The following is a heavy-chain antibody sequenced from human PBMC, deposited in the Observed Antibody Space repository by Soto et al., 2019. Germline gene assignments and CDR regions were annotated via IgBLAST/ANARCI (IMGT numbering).Heavy chain of an antibody. CDR2: IYYSGST. Sequence: ETLSLTCTVSGGSISSYYWSWIRQPPGKGLEWIGYIYYSGSTNYNPSLKSRVTISVDTSKNQFSLKLSSVTAADTAVYYCARDTWVRYFDRPYYYYYGMDVWGQGTTVTVSS. V-gene: IGHV4-59*01. CDR3: ARDTWVRYFDRPYYYYYGMDV. D-gene: IGHD3-9*01. J-gene: IGHJ6*02. CDR1: GGSISSYY.